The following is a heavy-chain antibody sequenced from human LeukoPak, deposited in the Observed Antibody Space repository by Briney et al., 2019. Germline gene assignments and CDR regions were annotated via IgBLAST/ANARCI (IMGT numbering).Heavy chain of an antibody. D-gene: IGHD4-17*01. Sequence: SVKGSCKAFGDTFSSYAISWVRHAPGQRLEWMGGIFTIFGTANYAHKCQGRVTITADESTSTAYMELSSLRSEDTAVYYCASTTYGDYDAFDIWGQGTMVTVSS. CDR3: ASTTYGDYDAFDI. V-gene: IGHV1-69*01. CDR1: GDTFSSYA. J-gene: IGHJ3*02. CDR2: IFTIFGTA.